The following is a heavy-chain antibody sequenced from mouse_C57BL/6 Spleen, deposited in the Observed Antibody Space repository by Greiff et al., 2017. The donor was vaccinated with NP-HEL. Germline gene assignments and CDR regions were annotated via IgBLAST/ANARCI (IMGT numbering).Heavy chain of an antibody. D-gene: IGHD2-5*01. CDR2: IWWDDDK. CDR3: ARIATDYYSNTEGSYYFDY. Sequence: QVTLKVSGPGILQPSQTLSLTCSFSGFSLSTFGMGVGWIRQPSGKGLEWLAHIWWDDDKYYNPALKSRLTISKDTSKNQVFLKIANVDTADTATYYCARIATDYYSNTEGSYYFDYWGQGTTLTVSS. J-gene: IGHJ2*01. V-gene: IGHV8-8*01. CDR1: GFSLSTFGMG.